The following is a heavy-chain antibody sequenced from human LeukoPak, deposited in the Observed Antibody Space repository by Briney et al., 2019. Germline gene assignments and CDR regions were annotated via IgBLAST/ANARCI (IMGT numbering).Heavy chain of an antibody. CDR3: AREGYCTGGSCYNTNAADY. J-gene: IGHJ4*02. V-gene: IGHV1-18*01. CDR1: GYTFTGYG. D-gene: IGHD2-15*01. Sequence: ASVKVSCKASGYTFTGYGISWVRQAPGQGLEWMGWISAYNGNTNYAQKVQDRVTMTTDASTSTAYMELRSLRSDDTAVYYCAREGYCTGGSCYNTNAADYWGQGTLVTVPS. CDR2: ISAYNGNT.